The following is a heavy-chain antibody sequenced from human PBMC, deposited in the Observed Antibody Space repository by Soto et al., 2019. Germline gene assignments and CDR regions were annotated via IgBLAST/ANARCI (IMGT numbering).Heavy chain of an antibody. Sequence: EVQLVESGGGLVQPGGSLRLSCAASGFSLSSYCMSWVRQAPVKGLEWVANMNQDGSESDYVGSVKGRFTFTRDNAKNSLYLQMNSLRAEDTAVYYCARLSTSAGRRDLACWGQGTLVTVSS. V-gene: IGHV3-7*01. CDR3: ARLSTSAGRRDLAC. CDR1: GFSLSSYC. J-gene: IGHJ4*02. CDR2: MNQDGSES.